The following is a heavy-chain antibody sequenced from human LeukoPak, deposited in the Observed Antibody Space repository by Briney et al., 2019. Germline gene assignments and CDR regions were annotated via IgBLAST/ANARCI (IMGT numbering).Heavy chain of an antibody. CDR1: GFTFSSYG. CDR3: ARAHHYGDYRARNYFDF. CDR2: ITSGSNYI. V-gene: IGHV3-21*01. D-gene: IGHD4-17*01. J-gene: IGHJ4*02. Sequence: GGSLRLSCAASGFTFSSYGMNWVRQAPGKGLEWVSSITSGSNYIYYADSVKGRFTISRDNAKNSLFLQMNSLRAEDTAVYYCARAHHYGDYRARNYFDFWGQGTLVTVSS.